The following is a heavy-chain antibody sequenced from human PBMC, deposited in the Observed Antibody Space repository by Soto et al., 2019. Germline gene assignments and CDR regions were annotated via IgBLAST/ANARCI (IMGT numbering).Heavy chain of an antibody. D-gene: IGHD5-12*01. J-gene: IGHJ4*02. Sequence: PGGSLRLSCAASGFTFSSYEMNWVRQAPGKGLEWVSYISSSGSTIYYADSVKGRFTVSRDNAKNSLYLQMNSLRAEDTAVYYCARESGWLPERAFDYWGQGTLVTVSS. V-gene: IGHV3-48*03. CDR1: GFTFSSYE. CDR2: ISSSGSTI. CDR3: ARESGWLPERAFDY.